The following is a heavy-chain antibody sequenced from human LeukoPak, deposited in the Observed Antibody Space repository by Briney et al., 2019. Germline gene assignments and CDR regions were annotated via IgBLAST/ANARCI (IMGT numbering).Heavy chain of an antibody. J-gene: IGHJ4*02. CDR1: EFTFSNYG. V-gene: IGHV3-23*01. CDR3: AKDADIVVSSYFDY. CDR2: ISTSGGST. Sequence: GGSLRLSCAASEFTFSNYGMTWVRQAPGKGLEWVSSISTSGGSTYYADSVKGRFTISRDNSKNTLYLQMNSLRAEDTAVYYCAKDADIVVSSYFDYWGQGTLVTVSS. D-gene: IGHD2-2*01.